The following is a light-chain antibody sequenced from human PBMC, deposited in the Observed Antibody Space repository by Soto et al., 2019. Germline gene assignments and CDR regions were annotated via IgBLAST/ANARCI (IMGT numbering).Light chain of an antibody. V-gene: IGKV3-15*01. CDR3: QQYNNWPPLT. CDR1: QSVSRN. J-gene: IGKJ4*01. CDR2: GAF. Sequence: EIVMTQSPATLSVSPGERATLSCRASQSVSRNLAWYQQKPGQAPRLLIYGAFTRATGIPARFSGSGSGTEFTLTIRSLQSEDFAVYYCQQYNNWPPLTFGGGTKVEIK.